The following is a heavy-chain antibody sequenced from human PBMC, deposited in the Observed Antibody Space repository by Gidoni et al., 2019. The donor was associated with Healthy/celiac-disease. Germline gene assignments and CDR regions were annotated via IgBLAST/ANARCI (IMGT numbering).Heavy chain of an antibody. Sequence: QVQLQQWGAGLFKPSETLSLTCAVYGGSFSGYYWSWIRQPAGKGLELIGEINHSGSTNYNPSLKSRVTISVDTSKNQFSLKLSSVTAADTAVYYCARGSGYYYYYGMDVWGQGTTVTVSS. V-gene: IGHV4-34*01. J-gene: IGHJ6*02. CDR1: GGSFSGYY. CDR3: ARGSGYYYYYGMDV. CDR2: INHSGST.